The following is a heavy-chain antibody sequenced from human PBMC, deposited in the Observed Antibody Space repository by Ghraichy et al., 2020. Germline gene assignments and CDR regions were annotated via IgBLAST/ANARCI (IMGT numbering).Heavy chain of an antibody. CDR3: AKDLFYDFWSGYHNWFDP. V-gene: IGHV3-23*01. D-gene: IGHD3-3*01. J-gene: IGHJ5*02. Sequence: LSLTYAASGFTFISYAMGWVRQTPRKGLEWVSAMSVSGGSPYYADSVKGRFTISRDNSKSTLYLQMNSLRADDTAVYFCAKDLFYDFWSGYHNWFDPWGQGTLVTVSS. CDR1: GFTFISYA. CDR2: MSVSGGSP.